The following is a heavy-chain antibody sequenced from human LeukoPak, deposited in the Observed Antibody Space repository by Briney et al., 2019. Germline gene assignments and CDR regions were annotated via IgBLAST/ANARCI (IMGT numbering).Heavy chain of an antibody. V-gene: IGHV3-66*01. D-gene: IGHD6-19*01. J-gene: IGHJ4*02. CDR1: GFTVSSDY. CDR3: TRGGSVPATRSFDY. Sequence: GGSLRLSCSASGFTVSSDYMSWVRQAPGKGLAWLSVIYSGGTTYYADSVKGRFTISRDNSKNTVYLQMNSLRVEDTAVYYCTRGGSVPATRSFDYWGQGTLVTVSS. CDR2: IYSGGTT.